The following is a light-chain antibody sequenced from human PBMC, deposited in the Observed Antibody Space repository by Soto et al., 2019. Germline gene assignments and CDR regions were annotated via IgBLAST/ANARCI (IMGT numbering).Light chain of an antibody. CDR3: QSYDSSLSGSI. CDR1: GSNIGAGYD. V-gene: IGLV1-40*01. CDR2: GND. Sequence: QSVLTQPPSVSGAPGQRVTIPCTGGGSNIGAGYDVHWYQQLPGTAPKFLMSGNDNRPSGVPDRFSGSQSGTSASLAISVLQAEDEADYYCQSYDSSLSGSIFGGGTQLTVL. J-gene: IGLJ2*01.